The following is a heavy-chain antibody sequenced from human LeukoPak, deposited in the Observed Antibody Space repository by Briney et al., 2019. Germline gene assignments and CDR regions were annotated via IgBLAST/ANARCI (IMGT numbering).Heavy chain of an antibody. CDR1: GITLSNYG. D-gene: IGHD3-22*01. CDR2: ISDSGGRT. Sequence: GGSLSLFCAVSGITLSNYGISWVRQAPGKGLEWVAGISDSGGRTNYADSVKGRFTISRDNPKNTLCLQMNSLRAEDTAVYFCAKRGVVIRVILVGFHKEANYFDSWGQGALVTVSS. V-gene: IGHV3-23*01. J-gene: IGHJ4*02. CDR3: AKRGVVIRVILVGFHKEANYFDS.